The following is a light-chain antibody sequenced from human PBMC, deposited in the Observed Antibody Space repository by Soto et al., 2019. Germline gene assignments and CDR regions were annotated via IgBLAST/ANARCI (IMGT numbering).Light chain of an antibody. CDR3: QQYNTYSVT. CDR1: QSISSW. CDR2: KAS. J-gene: IGKJ1*01. V-gene: IGKV1-5*03. Sequence: DIQITQSPSTLSASVGERVTITCRASQSISSWLAWYQQKPGKAPNLLIYKASSLESGVPSRFSGSGSGTEFSLTISSLQPDDFATYYCQQYNTYSVTFGQGTKVDI.